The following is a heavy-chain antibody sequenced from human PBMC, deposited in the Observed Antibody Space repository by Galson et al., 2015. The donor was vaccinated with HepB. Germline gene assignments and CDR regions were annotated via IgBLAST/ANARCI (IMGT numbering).Heavy chain of an antibody. J-gene: IGHJ5*02. CDR2: ICSRSTTI. V-gene: IGHV3-48*02. D-gene: IGHD2-21*01. CDR1: GFTFSSYS. CDR3: ARGIHFSTGECFVNNWFDP. Sequence: SLRLSCAASGFTFSSYSMNWVRQAPGKGLEWVSYICSRSTTIYYADSVKGRFTISRDNAKNSLYLQTTSLRDEDTAVYYCARGIHFSTGECFVNNWFDPWGQGTLLTVSS.